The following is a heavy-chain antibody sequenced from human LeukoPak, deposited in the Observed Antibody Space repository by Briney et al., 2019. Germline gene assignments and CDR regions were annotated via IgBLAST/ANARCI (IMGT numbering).Heavy chain of an antibody. D-gene: IGHD3-10*01. J-gene: IGHJ3*02. Sequence: GGSLRLSCAASGFTFSSYAMSWVRQAPGKGLEWVGRIKNKADGETIDYAAPVKGRFSISRDDSRNTMYLQMNSPKTEDAAVYYCATGPNYYGSGNYPYIWGRGTVVTVSS. CDR3: ATGPNYYGSGNYPYI. V-gene: IGHV3-15*01. CDR1: GFTFSSYA. CDR2: IKNKADGETI.